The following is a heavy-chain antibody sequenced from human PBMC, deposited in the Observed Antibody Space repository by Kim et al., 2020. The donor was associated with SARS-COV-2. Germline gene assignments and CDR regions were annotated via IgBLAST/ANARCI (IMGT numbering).Heavy chain of an antibody. J-gene: IGHJ5*02. V-gene: IGHV4-39*01. CDR3: ARHPPWAGGKGGFDP. Sequence: SETLSLTCTVSGASVTSSNFFWAWIRQPPGTGLEWIASFDYSGSTYYNPSLNSRVATSVDTSKNQFSLKLSSVIAADTAIYYCARHPPWAGGKGGFDPWG. CDR1: GASVTSSNFF. D-gene: IGHD2-15*01. CDR2: FDYSGST.